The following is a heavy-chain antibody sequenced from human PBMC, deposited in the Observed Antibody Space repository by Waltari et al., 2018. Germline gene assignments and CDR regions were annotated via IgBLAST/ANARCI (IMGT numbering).Heavy chain of an antibody. CDR1: GFTFSSYP. V-gene: IGHV3-23*01. D-gene: IGHD6-13*01. CDR2: ISDSGGGT. Sequence: EVQLLESGGGLVQPGGSLRFSCAASGFTFSSYPMSWVRQAPGKGVEWVSSISDSGGGTYYADSVKGRFTISRDNSKNTLYLQLNSLRAEDTAVYYCAKYSSAAAEDFQHWGQGTLVTVSS. J-gene: IGHJ1*01. CDR3: AKYSSAAAEDFQH.